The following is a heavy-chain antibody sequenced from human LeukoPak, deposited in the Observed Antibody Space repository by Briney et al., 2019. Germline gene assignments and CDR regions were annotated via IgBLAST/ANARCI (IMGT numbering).Heavy chain of an antibody. CDR3: AKSLGVGGYTRYKGFDQ. J-gene: IGHJ4*02. Sequence: GGSLRLSCAASGFTFNSFAMNWVRQAPGKGLERVSSISGSDGSSHYADFVKGRFTISRDNSKNTLHLQMNGLRAEDTAVYYCAKSLGVGGYTRYKGFDQWGQGTLVTVSS. CDR2: ISGSDGSS. D-gene: IGHD3-16*02. V-gene: IGHV3-23*01. CDR1: GFTFNSFA.